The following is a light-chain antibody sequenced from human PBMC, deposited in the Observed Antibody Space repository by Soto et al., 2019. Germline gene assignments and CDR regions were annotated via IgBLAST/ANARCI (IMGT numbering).Light chain of an antibody. Sequence: DIQMTQSPSTLSASVGDRVTITCRASQSTSSYLAWYQQKPGKAPKLLIYQASSLENGVPLRFSGSGSGTGFTLTISSLQPDDSATYYCQQYNSYSWTFGQGTKV. V-gene: IGKV1-5*03. CDR2: QAS. J-gene: IGKJ1*01. CDR3: QQYNSYSWT. CDR1: QSTSSY.